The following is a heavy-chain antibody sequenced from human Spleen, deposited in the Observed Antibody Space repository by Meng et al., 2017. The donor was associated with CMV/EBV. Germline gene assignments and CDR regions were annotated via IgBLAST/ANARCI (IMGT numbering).Heavy chain of an antibody. CDR3: ARDSGFHDIVLIAGVQKPLFGYGMDV. V-gene: IGHV1-69*05. CDR2: IIPIFGKG. D-gene: IGHD2-8*01. J-gene: IGHJ6*02. CDR1: GGTFSSYA. Sequence: SVKVSCKASGGTFSSYAISWVRQAPGQGLEWMGGIIPIFGKGHYAQKLQGRFTITTDESTNTAYMELSSLRSEDTAMYYCARDSGFHDIVLIAGVQKPLFGYGMDVWGQGTTVTVSS.